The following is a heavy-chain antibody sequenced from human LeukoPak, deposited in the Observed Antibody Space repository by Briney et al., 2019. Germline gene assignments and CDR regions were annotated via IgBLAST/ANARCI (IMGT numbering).Heavy chain of an antibody. Sequence: GGSLRLSCAASGFTFSSYSMNWVRQAPGKGLEWVSSISSSSSYIYYADSVKGRFTISRDNAKNSLYLQMNSLRAKDTAVYYCARDRNGDYFDYWGQGTLVTVSS. V-gene: IGHV3-21*01. CDR3: ARDRNGDYFDY. CDR2: ISSSSSYI. J-gene: IGHJ4*02. D-gene: IGHD4-17*01. CDR1: GFTFSSYS.